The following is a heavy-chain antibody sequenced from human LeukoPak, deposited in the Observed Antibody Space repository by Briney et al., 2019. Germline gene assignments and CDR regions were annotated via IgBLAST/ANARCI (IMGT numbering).Heavy chain of an antibody. V-gene: IGHV3-9*01. D-gene: IGHD2-21*02. CDR2: ISWSGDRM. CDR3: AKDLGGSDTTV. Sequence: GGSLRLSCAASGFTFEDHVMHWVRQAPGKGLEWVSSISWSGDRMGYADAVKGRFTISRDNAKNSLFLQMNSLRVEDTALYYCAKDLGGSDTTVWGQGTLVTVSS. J-gene: IGHJ4*02. CDR1: GFTFEDHV.